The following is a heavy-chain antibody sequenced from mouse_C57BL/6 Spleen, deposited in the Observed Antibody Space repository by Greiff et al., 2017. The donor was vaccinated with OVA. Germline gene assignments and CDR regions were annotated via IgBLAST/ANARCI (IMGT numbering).Heavy chain of an antibody. Sequence: VQLQESGAELVKPGASVKMSCKASGYTFTSYWITWVKQRPGQGLEWIGDIYPGSGSTNYNEKFKSKATLTVDTSSSTAYMQLSSLTSEDSAVYYCSRRENDYNGFAYWGQGTLVTVSA. CDR3: SRRENDYNGFAY. CDR1: GYTFTSYW. J-gene: IGHJ3*01. V-gene: IGHV1-55*01. D-gene: IGHD2-4*01. CDR2: IYPGSGST.